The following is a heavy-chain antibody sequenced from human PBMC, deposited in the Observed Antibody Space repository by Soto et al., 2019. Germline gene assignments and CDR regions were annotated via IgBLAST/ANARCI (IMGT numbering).Heavy chain of an antibody. D-gene: IGHD3-22*01. V-gene: IGHV4-31*03. Sequence: QVQLQESGPGLVKPSQTLSLTCTVSGGSISSGAYYWSWIRQHPGKGLEWFGYIYYSGSTYYNPSLKSRVTISVDTSKNQFSLKLSSVTAADTAVYYCAIYDSSGSRGFQHWGQGTLVTVSS. CDR3: AIYDSSGSRGFQH. CDR1: GGSISSGAYY. J-gene: IGHJ1*01. CDR2: IYYSGST.